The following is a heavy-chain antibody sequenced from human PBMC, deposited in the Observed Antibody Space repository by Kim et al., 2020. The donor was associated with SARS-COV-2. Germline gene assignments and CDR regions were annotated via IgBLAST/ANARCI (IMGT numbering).Heavy chain of an antibody. J-gene: IGHJ4*02. CDR3: ARDSFGGGYYDY. CDR1: GGSISSYY. V-gene: IGHV4-59*13. Sequence: SETLSLTCTVSGGSISSYYWSWIRQPPGKGLEWIGYIYYSGRPNYNPSLKSRVTISVDTSKNQFSLKLSSVTAADTAVYYCARDSFGGGYYDYWGQGTLVTVSS. CDR2: IYYSGRP. D-gene: IGHD3-16*01.